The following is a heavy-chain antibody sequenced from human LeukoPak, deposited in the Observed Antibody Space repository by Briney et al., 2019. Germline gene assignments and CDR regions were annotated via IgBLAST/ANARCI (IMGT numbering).Heavy chain of an antibody. CDR2: INQDGSEK. CDR1: GFTFDDYW. V-gene: IGHV3-7*03. Sequence: GGSLRLSCGASGFTFDDYWMSWVRQAPGQGLEWVANINQDGSEKYYLDSAKGRFTISRDNARNSLYLQVNSLRAEDTAVYYCAKGDTTWELPHDYWGQGTLVTVSS. D-gene: IGHD1-26*01. J-gene: IGHJ4*02. CDR3: AKGDTTWELPHDY.